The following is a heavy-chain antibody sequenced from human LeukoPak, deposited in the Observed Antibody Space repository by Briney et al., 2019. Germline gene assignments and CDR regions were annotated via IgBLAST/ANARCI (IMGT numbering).Heavy chain of an antibody. Sequence: KPGGSLRLSCAASGFTFSSYSMNWVRQAPGKGLEWVSSISSSSSYIYYADSVKGRFTISRDNAKNSLYLQMNSLRAEDTAVYYCASAPRASYYDILLSWGQGTLVTVSS. CDR3: ASAPRASYYDILLS. J-gene: IGHJ5*02. CDR2: ISSSSSYI. V-gene: IGHV3-21*04. D-gene: IGHD3-9*01. CDR1: GFTFSSYS.